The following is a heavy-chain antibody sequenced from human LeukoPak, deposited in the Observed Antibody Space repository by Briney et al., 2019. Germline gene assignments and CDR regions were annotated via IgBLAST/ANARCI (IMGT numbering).Heavy chain of an antibody. V-gene: IGHV4-39*07. J-gene: IGHJ6*03. CDR1: GGSISSSSYY. CDR2: IYYSGST. Sequence: SETLSLTCTVSGGSISSSSYYWGWIRQPPGKGVEWIGSIYYSGSTNYNPSLKSRVTISVDTSKNQFSLKLSSVTAADTAVYYCARGYYYYMDVWGKGTTVTVSS. CDR3: ARGYYYYMDV. D-gene: IGHD3-10*01.